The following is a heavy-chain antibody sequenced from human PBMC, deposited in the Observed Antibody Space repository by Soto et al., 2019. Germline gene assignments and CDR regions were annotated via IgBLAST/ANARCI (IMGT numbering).Heavy chain of an antibody. Sequence: SETLSLTCAVYGGSFSGYYWSWIRQPPGKGLEWIGEINHSGSTNYNPSLKSRVTISVDTSKNQFSLKLSSVTAADTAVYYFARGGDIVVVVAAGSWFDPWGQGTLVTVSS. CDR1: GGSFSGYY. D-gene: IGHD2-15*01. J-gene: IGHJ5*02. V-gene: IGHV4-34*01. CDR3: ARGGDIVVVVAAGSWFDP. CDR2: INHSGST.